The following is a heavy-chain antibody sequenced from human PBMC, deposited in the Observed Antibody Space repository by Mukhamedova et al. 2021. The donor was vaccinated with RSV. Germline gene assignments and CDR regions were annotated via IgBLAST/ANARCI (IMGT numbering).Heavy chain of an antibody. Sequence: GYIYYSGSTYYNPSLKSRVTISVDTSKNQFSLKLSSVTAADTAVYYCARDWLSGSYYIFDYWGQGTLVTVSS. D-gene: IGHD3-10*01. J-gene: IGHJ4*02. CDR3: ARDWLSGSYYIFDY. V-gene: IGHV4-31*02. CDR2: IYYSGST.